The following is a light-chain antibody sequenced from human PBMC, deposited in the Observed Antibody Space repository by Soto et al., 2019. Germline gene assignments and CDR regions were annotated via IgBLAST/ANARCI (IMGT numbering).Light chain of an antibody. CDR3: QQFDDSIT. CDR1: QSVSSTY. Sequence: EIVLTQSPGTLSLSPGETATLSCRASQSVSSTYLAWYHQRPGQAPRLLIYGASSGATGIPDRFSGSGSGTDFTLTISRLEPEDFAVYYCQQFDDSITFGQGTRLE. CDR2: GAS. V-gene: IGKV3-20*01. J-gene: IGKJ5*01.